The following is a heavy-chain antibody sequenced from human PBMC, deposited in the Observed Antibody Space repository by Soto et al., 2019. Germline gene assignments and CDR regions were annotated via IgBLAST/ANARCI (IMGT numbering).Heavy chain of an antibody. D-gene: IGHD6-13*01. J-gene: IGHJ3*02. CDR1: GFTFSSYS. CDR3: ARSKYSSSWYDAFDI. CDR2: MSFDGNSK. Sequence: PGGSLSLSCAASGFTFSSYSMHWVRQAPGKGLEWVAAMSFDGNSKYFADSVKGRFKISRDNSKNTLYLQMNSLRAEDTAVYYCARSKYSSSWYDAFDIWGQGTMVTVS. V-gene: IGHV3-30*14.